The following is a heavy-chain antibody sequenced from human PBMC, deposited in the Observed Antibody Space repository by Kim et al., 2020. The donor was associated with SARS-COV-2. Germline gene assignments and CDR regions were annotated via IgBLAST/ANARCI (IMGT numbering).Heavy chain of an antibody. CDR3: ARGSGSYTYRVDV. Sequence: SVKVSCKASGGTFSNYAISWVRQAPGQGLEWMGGIIPILGPANYAQKFRGRVTISADESTSTAYLELSSLRSRDTAVYFCARGSGSYTYRVDVWGQGT. CDR2: IIPILGPA. D-gene: IGHD3-10*01. CDR1: GGTFSNYA. V-gene: IGHV1-69*13. J-gene: IGHJ6*02.